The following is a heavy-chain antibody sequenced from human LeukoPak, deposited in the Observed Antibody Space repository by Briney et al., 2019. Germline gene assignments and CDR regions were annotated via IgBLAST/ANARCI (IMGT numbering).Heavy chain of an antibody. V-gene: IGHV3-49*03. J-gene: IGHJ4*02. CDR3: TRGSDGTMIVVDRFDY. CDR2: IRSKAYGGTT. CDR1: GFTFGDYA. Sequence: GGSLRLSCTASGFTFGDYAMSWFRQAPGKGLEWVGFIRSKAYGGTTEYAASVKGRFTISRDDSKSIAYLQMNSLKTEDTAAYYCTRGSDGTMIVVDRFDYWGQGTLVTVSS. D-gene: IGHD3-22*01.